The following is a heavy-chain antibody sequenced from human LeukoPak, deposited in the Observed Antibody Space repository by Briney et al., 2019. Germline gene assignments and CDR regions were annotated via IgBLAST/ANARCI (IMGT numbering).Heavy chain of an antibody. CDR1: GFTFSSYW. D-gene: IGHD2-15*01. CDR2: INSDGSST. V-gene: IGHV3-74*01. CDR3: ARDSAAYYYYYYMDV. Sequence: PGRSLRLSCTASGFTFSSYWMHWVRQAPGKGLVWVSRINSDGSSTSYADSVKGRFTISRDNAKNTLYLQMNSLRAEDTAVYYCARDSAAYYYYYYMDVWGKGTTVTISS. J-gene: IGHJ6*03.